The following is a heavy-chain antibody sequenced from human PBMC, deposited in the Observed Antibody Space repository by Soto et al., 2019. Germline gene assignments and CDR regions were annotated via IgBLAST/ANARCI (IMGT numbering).Heavy chain of an antibody. J-gene: IGHJ4*02. D-gene: IGHD3-10*01. Sequence: QVQLVESGGGVVQPGRSLRLSCAASGFTFSSYAMHWVRQAPGKGLEWVAVISYDGSNKYYADSVKGRFTISRDNSKNTLYLQMNSLRAEDTAVYYCASPHGSGSYYPFDYWGQGTLVTVSS. CDR3: ASPHGSGSYYPFDY. V-gene: IGHV3-30-3*01. CDR1: GFTFSSYA. CDR2: ISYDGSNK.